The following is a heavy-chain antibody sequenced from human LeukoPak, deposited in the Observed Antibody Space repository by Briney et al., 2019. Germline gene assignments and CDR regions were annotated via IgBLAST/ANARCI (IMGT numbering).Heavy chain of an antibody. CDR2: MYTGGTT. J-gene: IGHJ4*02. D-gene: IGHD2-8*01. CDR3: AKDTSIGKYCTSGVCSPFDY. V-gene: IGHV3-53*01. CDR1: GFTVSGTH. Sequence: PGGSLRLSCAASGFTVSGTHMSWVRQAPGKGLEWVSAMYTGGTTYYADSVKGRFTISRDNSKNTLYLHVNSLRAEDTAVYYCAKDTSIGKYCTSGVCSPFDYWGQGTLVTVSS.